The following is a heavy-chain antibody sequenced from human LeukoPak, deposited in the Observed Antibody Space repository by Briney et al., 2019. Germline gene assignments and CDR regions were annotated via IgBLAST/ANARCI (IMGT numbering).Heavy chain of an antibody. Sequence: PGGSLRLSCTTSGFTFSSYTMNWVRQAPGKGLDWVSSISSSSSDIYYADSVKGRFTIFGDNAKNSVYLQMNSQRAEDTAVYYCARAMAVPANNDYWGQGTLVTVSS. D-gene: IGHD5-24*01. J-gene: IGHJ4*02. V-gene: IGHV3-21*01. CDR3: ARAMAVPANNDY. CDR2: ISSSSSDI. CDR1: GFTFSSYT.